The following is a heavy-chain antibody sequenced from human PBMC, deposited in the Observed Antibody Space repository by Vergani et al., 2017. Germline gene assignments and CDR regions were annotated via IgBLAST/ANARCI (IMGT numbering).Heavy chain of an antibody. J-gene: IGHJ4*02. V-gene: IGHV1-69*06. CDR2: IIPIFGTA. CDR1: GGTFSNYA. D-gene: IGHD6-13*01. CDR3: ARGHSSSWFDY. Sequence: QVQLVQSEAEVKKPGSSVKVSCKASGGTFSNYAISWVRQAPGQGLEWLWAIIPIFGTAYYAQKFQGRVTITADKSTSTAYMELSSLRSEDTAVYFCARGHSSSWFDYWGQGTLVTVSS.